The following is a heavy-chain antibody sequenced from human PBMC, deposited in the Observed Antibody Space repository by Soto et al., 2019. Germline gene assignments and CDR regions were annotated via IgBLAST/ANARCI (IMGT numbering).Heavy chain of an antibody. CDR1: GYTFTSYY. V-gene: IGHV1-46*03. CDR3: ARETRTAARPGFSTDFDY. Sequence: ASVKVSCKASGYTFTSYYMHWVRQAPGQGLEWMGIINPSGGSTSYAQKFQGRVTMTRDTSTSTVYMELSSLRSEDTAVYYCARETRTAARPGFSTDFDYWCKGTLVTVSS. J-gene: IGHJ4*02. D-gene: IGHD6-6*01. CDR2: INPSGGST.